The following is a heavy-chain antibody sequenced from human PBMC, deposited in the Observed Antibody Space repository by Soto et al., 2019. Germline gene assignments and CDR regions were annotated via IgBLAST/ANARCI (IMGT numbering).Heavy chain of an antibody. CDR3: ARPRTTATTEGYDY. Sequence: QVQLVQSGAEVKKPGSSVKVSCKASGGTFSSYPLSWVRQAPGQGLEWMGGIIPIFGIVNSAQKFQGRVSITADESTSTAYMELSSLTSEDTAVYYCARPRTTATTEGYDYWGQGTLVTVSS. D-gene: IGHD1-1*01. V-gene: IGHV1-69*01. J-gene: IGHJ4*02. CDR1: GGTFSSYP. CDR2: IIPIFGIV.